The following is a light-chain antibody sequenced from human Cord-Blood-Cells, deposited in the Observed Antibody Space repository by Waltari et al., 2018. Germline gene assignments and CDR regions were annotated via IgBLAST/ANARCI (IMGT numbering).Light chain of an antibody. CDR1: QGISSY. CDR2: AAS. CDR3: QQYYSHPPFT. J-gene: IGKJ2*01. Sequence: AIRMTQSPSSFSASPGDRVTITCRASQGISSYLAWYQQKPGKAPKLLIYAASTLQSGVPSRFSGSGSGTDFTLTISCLQSEDFATYYCQQYYSHPPFTFGQGTKLEIK. V-gene: IGKV1-8*01.